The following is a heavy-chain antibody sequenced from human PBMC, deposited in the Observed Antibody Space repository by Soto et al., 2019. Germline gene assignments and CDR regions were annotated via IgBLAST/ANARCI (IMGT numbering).Heavy chain of an antibody. Sequence: EVQLLESGGGLVQPGESLRLSCAASGFTFSSYAMTWVRQAPGKGLEWVSSISISGGTTYYADSVKGRFTISRDDSRNTLYLQMNSLRAEDTAVYYCAKRISPSGNRWDYWGQGTLVTVSS. CDR1: GFTFSSYA. J-gene: IGHJ4*02. CDR2: ISISGGTT. D-gene: IGHD6-13*01. V-gene: IGHV3-23*01. CDR3: AKRISPSGNRWDY.